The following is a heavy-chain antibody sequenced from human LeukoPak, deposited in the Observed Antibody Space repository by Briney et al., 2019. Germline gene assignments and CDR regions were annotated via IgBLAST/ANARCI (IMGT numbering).Heavy chain of an antibody. CDR3: ARLKLGAYFDL. CDR2: VYNSGDT. D-gene: IGHD3-16*01. J-gene: IGHJ2*01. V-gene: IGHV4-59*08. Sequence: SETLSLTCTVSGGSTSSDYWSWIRQSPGKGLEWVGYVYNSGDTGENPSLKSRVTILLDTSKNQCSLKLTSVSAADTAVYYCARLKLGAYFDLWGRGTLVTVSS. CDR1: GGSTSSDY.